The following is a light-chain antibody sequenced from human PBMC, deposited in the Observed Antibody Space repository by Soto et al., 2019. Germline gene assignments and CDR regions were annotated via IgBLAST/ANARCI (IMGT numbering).Light chain of an antibody. J-gene: IGKJ2*01. Sequence: EVVLTQSPDTLSLSPGERATLSCRASQSVTSNYLAWYQQKPGQAPRLLIYGASSRATGIPDRFSGSGSGTDFTLTISGLEPEAFAVYYCQQYGRSPLMYTFGQGTKLEIK. CDR1: QSVTSNY. V-gene: IGKV3-20*01. CDR3: QQYGRSPLMYT. CDR2: GAS.